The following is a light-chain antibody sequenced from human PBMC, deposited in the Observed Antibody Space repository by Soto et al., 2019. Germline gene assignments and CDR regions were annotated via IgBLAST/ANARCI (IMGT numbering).Light chain of an antibody. Sequence: EIALTQSPGTLSLSPGERATLSCRASQSVSSSYLAWYQQKPGQAPRLLIYGASSRATGIPDRFSGSGSGTDFTLTISSLEPEDFAVYYCQQYGSSLPAWTFGQGTTGDIK. J-gene: IGKJ1*01. CDR3: QQYGSSLPAWT. V-gene: IGKV3-20*01. CDR1: QSVSSSY. CDR2: GAS.